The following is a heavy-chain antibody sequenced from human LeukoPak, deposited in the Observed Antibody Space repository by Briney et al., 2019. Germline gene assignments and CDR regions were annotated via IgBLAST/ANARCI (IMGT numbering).Heavy chain of an antibody. V-gene: IGHV1-69*13. D-gene: IGHD2-15*01. CDR2: IIPIFGTA. Sequence: SVKVSCKASGGTFSSYAISWVRQAPGQGLEWMGGIIPIFGTANYAQKFQGRVTITADESTSTAYVELSSLRSEDTAVYYCASRICSGGSCGPFQHWGQGTLVTVSS. CDR3: ASRICSGGSCGPFQH. J-gene: IGHJ1*01. CDR1: GGTFSSYA.